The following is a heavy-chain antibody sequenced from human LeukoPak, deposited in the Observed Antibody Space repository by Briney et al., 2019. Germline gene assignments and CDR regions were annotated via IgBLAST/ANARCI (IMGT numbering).Heavy chain of an antibody. V-gene: IGHV3-21*01. CDR1: GFTFSSYS. CDR2: ISSSSSYI. CDR3: ARDPSYYYDSSGSH. D-gene: IGHD3-22*01. Sequence: GGSLRLSCAASGFTFSSYSMNWVRQAPGKGLEWVSSISSSSSYIYYADSVKGRFTISRDNAKNSLYLQMNSLRAGDTAVYYCARDPSYYYDSSGSHWGQGTLVTVSS. J-gene: IGHJ4*02.